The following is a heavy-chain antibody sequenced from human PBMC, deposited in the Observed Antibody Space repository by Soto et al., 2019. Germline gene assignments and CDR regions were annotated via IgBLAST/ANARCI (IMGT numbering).Heavy chain of an antibody. Sequence: QVQLVESGGGVVQPGRSLRLSCAASGFTFSSYGMHWVGQAPGKGLEWVAVISYDGSNKYYADSVKGRFTISRDNSKNTLYLQMNSLRAEDTAVYYCAKTLRRLYYYYYGMDVWGQGTTVTVSS. CDR1: GFTFSSYG. D-gene: IGHD3-16*01. CDR2: ISYDGSNK. J-gene: IGHJ6*02. V-gene: IGHV3-30*18. CDR3: AKTLRRLYYYYYGMDV.